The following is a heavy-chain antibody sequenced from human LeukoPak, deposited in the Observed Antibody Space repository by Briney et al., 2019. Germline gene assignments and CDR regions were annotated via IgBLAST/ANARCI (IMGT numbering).Heavy chain of an antibody. V-gene: IGHV3-23*01. CDR2: ITYSGGST. CDR3: AKDFVVVPGNVNYFDY. J-gene: IGHJ4*02. D-gene: IGHD2-21*02. CDR1: GFTFSSSG. Sequence: GGTLRLSCAASGFTFSSSGMSWVRQAPGKGLEWVSSITYSGGSTYYADSVKGRFTVSRDNSKNTLYVQMKSLRAEDTAVYYCAKDFVVVPGNVNYFDYWGQGTLVTVSS.